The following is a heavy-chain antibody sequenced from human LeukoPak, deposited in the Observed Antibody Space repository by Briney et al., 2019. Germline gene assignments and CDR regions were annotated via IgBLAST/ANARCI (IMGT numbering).Heavy chain of an antibody. CDR1: GFTFSSYS. CDR3: ARDKREPRYAFDI. J-gene: IGHJ3*02. V-gene: IGHV3-21*04. CDR2: ISTSSSYI. D-gene: IGHD1-26*01. Sequence: GGSLRLSCAASGFTFSSYSMNWVRQAPGKGLEWVSFISTSSSYIHNADSVKGRFTISRDNAENSLYLQMNSLRAEDTAVYYCARDKREPRYAFDIWGQGTMVTVSS.